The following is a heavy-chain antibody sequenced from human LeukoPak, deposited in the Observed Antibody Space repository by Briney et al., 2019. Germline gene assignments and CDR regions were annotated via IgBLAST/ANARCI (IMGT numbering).Heavy chain of an antibody. CDR1: GGSVTGYD. J-gene: IGHJ4*02. D-gene: IGHD4-17*01. Sequence: SETLSLTCTVSGGSVTGYDWAWIRQSPGKGLEWVGYIYYSGTTNYNPSLKSRVTMSVDTSKNQFSLKLSSVTAADTAVYYCARGGATVTHRSHSDYWGQGTLVTVSS. CDR2: IYYSGTT. V-gene: IGHV4-59*08. CDR3: ARGGATVTHRSHSDY.